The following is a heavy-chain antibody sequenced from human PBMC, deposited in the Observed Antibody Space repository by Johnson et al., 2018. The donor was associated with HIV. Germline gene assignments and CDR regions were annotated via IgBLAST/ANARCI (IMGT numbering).Heavy chain of an antibody. CDR2: ISYDGSDK. V-gene: IGHV3-30*04. CDR1: GFTFSSYA. D-gene: IGHD6-13*01. J-gene: IGHJ3*02. Sequence: QVQLVESGGGVVQPERSLRLSCAGSGFTFSSYAFHWVRQAPAKGLEWVAAISYDGSDKYHADSVKGRFTISRDNSKNTLYLHMNILRAEDTALYYCARGAYSSSWHASDASDIWGQGTMVTVSS. CDR3: ARGAYSSSWHASDASDI.